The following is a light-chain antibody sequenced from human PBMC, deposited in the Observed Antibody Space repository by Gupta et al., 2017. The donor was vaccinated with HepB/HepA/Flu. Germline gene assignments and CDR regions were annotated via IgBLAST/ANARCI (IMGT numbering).Light chain of an antibody. Sequence: DIHMTQSPSSVSGSVGDRVTISCRASQDVKVWVAWYQQKPGRAPKLLIYPASSLQSGVPSRFSGSGSGTDFTLTISDLQPDDFATYYCQHFNIVGISFGGGTKLKIK. V-gene: IGKV1-12*01. CDR2: PAS. CDR3: QHFNIVGIS. CDR1: QDVKVW. J-gene: IGKJ4*01.